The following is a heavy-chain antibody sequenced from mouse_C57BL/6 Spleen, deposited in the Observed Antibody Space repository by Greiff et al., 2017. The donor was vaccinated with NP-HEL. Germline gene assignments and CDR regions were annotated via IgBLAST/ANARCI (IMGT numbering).Heavy chain of an antibody. CDR2: IHPNSGST. Sequence: QVQLQQSGAELVKPGDSVKLSCKASGYTFTSYWMHWVKQRPGQGLEWIGMIHPNSGSTNYNEKFKSKATLTVDKSSSTAYMQLSSLTSEDSAVYYCARWLLYAMDYWGQGTSVTVSS. CDR1: GYTFTSYW. V-gene: IGHV1-64*01. CDR3: ARWLLYAMDY. J-gene: IGHJ4*01. D-gene: IGHD2-3*01.